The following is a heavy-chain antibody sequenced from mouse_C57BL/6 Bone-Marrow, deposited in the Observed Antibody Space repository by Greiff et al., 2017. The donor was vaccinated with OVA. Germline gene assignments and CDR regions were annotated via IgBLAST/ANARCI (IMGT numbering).Heavy chain of an antibody. CDR3: TRGSSVGAY. CDR1: LFTFIYSL. CDR2: IINKANNHST. D-gene: IGHD3-2*02. V-gene: IGHV6-6*01. Sequence: FFHPLFSIQLSFSSSLFTFIYSLMDWVLHSPYNFLDWVAEIINKANNHSTYYAESVKGRFTISRDDSKSSVYLQMNSLRAEDTGIYYCTRGSSVGAYWGQGTLVTVSA. J-gene: IGHJ3*01.